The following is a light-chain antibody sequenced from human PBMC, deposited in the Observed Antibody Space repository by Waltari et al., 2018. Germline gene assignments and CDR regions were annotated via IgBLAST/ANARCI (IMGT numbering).Light chain of an antibody. CDR1: QNINKW. CDR2: HAS. CDR3: QHYNTYPPT. V-gene: IGKV1-5*01. Sequence: DIQMTQSPSTLSASVGDRVTVTCRASQNINKWLAWYQQKPGKAPNLLIYHASTLQSGVPSRFSGSGFGTEFTLAISSLQPEDFATYFCQHYNTYPPTFGQGTRVELK. J-gene: IGKJ1*01.